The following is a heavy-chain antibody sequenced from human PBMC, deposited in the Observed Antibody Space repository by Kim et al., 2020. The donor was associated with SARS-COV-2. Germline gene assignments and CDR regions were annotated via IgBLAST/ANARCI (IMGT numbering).Heavy chain of an antibody. V-gene: IGHV3-23*01. CDR3: VVRVDESGLPI. J-gene: IGHJ3*01. Sequence: GGSLRLSCEASGLTLSSSGMSWVRQAPGKGWEWLSAIGNSGGSTYYADYVKGRFNIYRDNSKNTLYLEMNSLRAEDTAVYYCVVRVDESGLPIWGQGTVVTVSP. CDR1: GLTLSSSG. CDR2: IGNSGGST. D-gene: IGHD1-26*01.